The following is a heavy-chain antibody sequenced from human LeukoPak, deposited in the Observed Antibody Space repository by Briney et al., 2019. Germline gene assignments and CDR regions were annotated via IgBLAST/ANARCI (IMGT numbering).Heavy chain of an antibody. V-gene: IGHV3-53*01. Sequence: GGSLRLSCAASGFTVSSNYMSWVRQAPGKGLEWVSVIYSGGSTYYADSVKGRFTISRDNSKNTLYLQINNLRAEDTAVYYCAKAGGRYSSSSVYNWFDPWGQGTLVTVSS. CDR3: AKAGGRYSSSSVYNWFDP. J-gene: IGHJ5*02. D-gene: IGHD6-6*01. CDR1: GFTVSSNY. CDR2: IYSGGST.